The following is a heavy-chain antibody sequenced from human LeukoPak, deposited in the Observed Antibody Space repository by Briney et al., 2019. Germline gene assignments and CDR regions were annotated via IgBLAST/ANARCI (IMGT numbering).Heavy chain of an antibody. CDR1: GFTFDDYA. V-gene: IGHV3-23*01. CDR2: ISGSGGST. D-gene: IGHD5-24*01. J-gene: IGHJ4*02. CDR3: AKDDAYLQYDD. Sequence: GGSLRLSCAASGFTFDDYAMHWVRQAPGKGLEWVSAISGSGGSTYYADSVKGRFTISRDNSKNMVFLQMNSLRAEDTAIYYCAKDDAYLQYDDWGQGTLVTVSS.